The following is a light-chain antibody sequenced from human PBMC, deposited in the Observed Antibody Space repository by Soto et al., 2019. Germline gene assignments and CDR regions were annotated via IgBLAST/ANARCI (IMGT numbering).Light chain of an antibody. Sequence: QPVLTQSSSASASLGSSVKLTCTLSSGLSSYIIAWHQQQPGKAPRYLMKLEGSGSYNKGSGVPDRFSGSSSGADRYLTISNLQSEDEADYYCETWDSNTVFGGGTKLTVL. V-gene: IGLV4-60*03. CDR3: ETWDSNTV. CDR1: SGLSSYI. CDR2: LEGSGSY. J-gene: IGLJ2*01.